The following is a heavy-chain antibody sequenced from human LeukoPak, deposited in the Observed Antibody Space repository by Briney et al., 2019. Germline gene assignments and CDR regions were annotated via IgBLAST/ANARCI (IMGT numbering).Heavy chain of an antibody. CDR2: ISWDGSGT. J-gene: IGHJ4*02. V-gene: IGHV3-43D*03. Sequence: GGSLRLSCAASGFTFDDYAMHWVRQAPGKGLEWVSLISWDGSGTYYADSGKGRFTISRDNSKNSLYLQMNSLRTEDTALYYCAKDPARSGYSYGFDYWGQGTLVTVSS. D-gene: IGHD5-18*01. CDR3: AKDPARSGYSYGFDY. CDR1: GFTFDDYA.